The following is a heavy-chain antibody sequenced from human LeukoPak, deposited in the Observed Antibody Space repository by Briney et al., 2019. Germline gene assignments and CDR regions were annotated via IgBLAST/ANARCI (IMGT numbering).Heavy chain of an antibody. V-gene: IGHV4-59*01. CDR3: ARTGFGFNFDI. Sequence: SETLSLTCTVSGGSISSYYWSWIRQPPGKGLEWIGYIYYSGSTNYNPSLKSRVTMSVDTSKNQFSLKLSSVTAADTAVYYCARTGFGFNFDIWGQGTMVTVSS. CDR1: GGSISSYY. J-gene: IGHJ3*02. CDR2: IYYSGST. D-gene: IGHD3-3*01.